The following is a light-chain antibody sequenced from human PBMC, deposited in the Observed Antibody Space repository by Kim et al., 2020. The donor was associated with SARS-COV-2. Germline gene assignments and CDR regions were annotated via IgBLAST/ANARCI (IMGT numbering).Light chain of an antibody. CDR3: NSYSNRNDWV. J-gene: IGLJ3*02. CDR2: DVV. CDR1: SSDVGGYNY. Sequence: QSALTQPASVSGSPGQSITISCTGSSSDVGGYNYVSWYQQHPGRAPKVVIYDVVKRPSGVSNRFSGSKSGNTASLTISGLQAEDEADYYCNSYSNRNDWVFREGTQLTVL. V-gene: IGLV2-14*03.